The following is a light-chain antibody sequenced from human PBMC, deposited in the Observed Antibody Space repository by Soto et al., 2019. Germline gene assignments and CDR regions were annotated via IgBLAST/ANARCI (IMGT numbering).Light chain of an antibody. CDR2: KVS. CDR1: QSLVHSDGKTH. J-gene: IGKJ2*01. Sequence: DVVMTQSPLSLPVTLGQPASISCRSSQSLVHSDGKTHLNWFQQRPGQSPRRLICKVSNRDSGVPDRFSGSASGTDFTLKISRVEAEDVGVYYCMQGTHWPYTFGQGTKLEIK. CDR3: MQGTHWPYT. V-gene: IGKV2-30*02.